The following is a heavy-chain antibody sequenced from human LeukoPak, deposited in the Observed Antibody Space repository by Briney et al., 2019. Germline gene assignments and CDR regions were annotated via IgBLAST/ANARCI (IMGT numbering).Heavy chain of an antibody. CDR2: INHSGST. CDR3: ARGSPRVAGLSKDWYFDL. J-gene: IGHJ2*01. V-gene: IGHV4-34*01. Sequence: SETLSLTCAVYGGSFSGYYWSWIRQPPGKGLERIGEINHSGSTNYNPSLKSRVTISVDTSKNQFSLKLSSVTAADTAVYYCARGSPRVAGLSKDWYFDLWGRGTLVTVSS. CDR1: GGSFSGYY. D-gene: IGHD6-19*01.